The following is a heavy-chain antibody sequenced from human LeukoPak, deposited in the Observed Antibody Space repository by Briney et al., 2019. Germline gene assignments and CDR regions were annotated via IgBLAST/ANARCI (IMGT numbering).Heavy chain of an antibody. V-gene: IGHV3-7*04. CDR2: IKENGSET. Sequence: GGSLRLSCVASGFSLSIYWMGWVRQAPGEGLEWVSNIKENGSETYYVGSVKGRFTISRDNAKNSLYLQVNSLRAEDTATYYCVRADFRGSSWDFAYWGQGALVTVSS. D-gene: IGHD6-13*01. CDR1: GFSLSIYW. CDR3: VRADFRGSSWDFAY. J-gene: IGHJ4*02.